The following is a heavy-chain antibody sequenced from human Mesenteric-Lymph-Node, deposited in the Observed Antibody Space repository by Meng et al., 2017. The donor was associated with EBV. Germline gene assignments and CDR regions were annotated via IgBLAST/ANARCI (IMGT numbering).Heavy chain of an antibody. D-gene: IGHD3/OR15-3a*01. CDR3: AREGDWTTFDY. J-gene: IGHJ4*02. CDR2: ISAYNGNT. CDR1: GYTYTSYG. Sequence: QVNLVQYGGVVKKPGASVRVSCKASGYTYTSYGIIWVRQAPGQGLEWVGWISAYNGNTNYAQKVQGRVTMTTDTSTTTAYMELRRLRSDDTAVYYCAREGDWTTFDYWGQGTLVTVSS. V-gene: IGHV1-18*01.